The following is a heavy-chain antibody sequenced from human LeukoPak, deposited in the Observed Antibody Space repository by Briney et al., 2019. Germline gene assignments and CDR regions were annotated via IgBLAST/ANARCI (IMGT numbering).Heavy chain of an antibody. Sequence: SVKVSCKASGGTFSSYAISWVRQAPGQGLEWMGGIIPIFGTANYAQKFQGRVTITADDSTSTAYMELSSLRSEDTAVYYCARPGIVGAIGYYYYMDVWGKGTTVTISS. J-gene: IGHJ6*03. D-gene: IGHD1-26*01. CDR2: IIPIFGTA. CDR1: GGTFSSYA. CDR3: ARPGIVGAIGYYYYMDV. V-gene: IGHV1-69*13.